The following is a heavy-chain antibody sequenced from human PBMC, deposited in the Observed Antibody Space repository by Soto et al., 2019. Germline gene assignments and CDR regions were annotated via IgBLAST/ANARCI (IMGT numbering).Heavy chain of an antibody. J-gene: IGHJ6*02. CDR3: ARHKGAXTTVVTPNVYYYYGMDV. CDR1: GYSFTIYW. CDR2: IYPGDSDT. Sequence: GESLKISCKGSGYSFTIYWIGWVRQMPGKGLEWMGIIYPGDSDTRYSPSFQGQVTISADKSISTAYLQWSSPKASHTAMYYCARHKGAXTTVVTPNVYYYYGMDVWGQGTTVTVSS. D-gene: IGHD4-17*01. V-gene: IGHV5-51*01.